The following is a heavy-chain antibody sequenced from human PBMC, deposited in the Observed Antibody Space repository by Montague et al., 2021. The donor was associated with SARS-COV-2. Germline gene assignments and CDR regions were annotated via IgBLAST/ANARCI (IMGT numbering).Heavy chain of an antibody. J-gene: IGHJ4*02. CDR1: GFTFSGYG. CDR3: AKIVFQGGSNVFDN. D-gene: IGHD5-24*01. V-gene: IGHV3-23*01. CDR2: FDNDGDST. Sequence: SLRLSCAASGFTFSGYGMSWVRQAPGKGLAWVSGFDNDGDSTYYTNSVKGRFTISRDIYKNTLYLQMNSLTAEDTAVYYCAKIVFQGGSNVFDNWGQGTLVTVSS.